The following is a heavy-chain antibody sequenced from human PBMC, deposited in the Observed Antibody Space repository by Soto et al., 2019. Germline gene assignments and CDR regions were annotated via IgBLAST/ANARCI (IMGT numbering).Heavy chain of an antibody. V-gene: IGHV1-46*01. Sequence: ASVKVSCKASEYTFTSYYMHWVRQAPGQGLEWMGIINPSGSSTSYAQNFQGRVTMTRDTSTSTVYMELSSLRSEDTADYYCACASVGATPLYYYAMDVWGQGTTVTVSS. CDR2: INPSGSST. CDR3: ACASVGATPLYYYAMDV. J-gene: IGHJ6*02. CDR1: EYTFTSYY. D-gene: IGHD1-26*01.